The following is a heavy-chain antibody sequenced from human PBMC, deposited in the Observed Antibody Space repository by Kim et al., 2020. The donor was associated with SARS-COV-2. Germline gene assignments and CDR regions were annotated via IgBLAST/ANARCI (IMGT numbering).Heavy chain of an antibody. CDR1: GYTFTSYS. J-gene: IGHJ4*03. V-gene: IGHV1-2*06. CDR3: AGGAWGGGGVVDY. CDR2: INVNSGGT. Sequence: ASVKVSCKASGYTFTSYSMQWVRQAPGQGLEWMGRINVNSGGTNYAQKFQDRVTMTRDMSTSTAYMELSSLRSDDTAVYYCAGGAWGGGGVVDYWDQWAL. D-gene: IGHD3-3*01.